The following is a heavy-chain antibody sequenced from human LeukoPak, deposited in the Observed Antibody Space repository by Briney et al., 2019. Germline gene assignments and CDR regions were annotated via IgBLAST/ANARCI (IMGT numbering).Heavy chain of an antibody. Sequence: SETLSLTCTVSGGSISSYYWSWIRQPPGKGLEWIGYIYYGGSTNYNPSLKSRVTISVDTSKNQFSLKLSSVTAADTAVYYCARDSGWQWDAFDIWGQGTMVTVSS. CDR2: IYYGGST. D-gene: IGHD6-19*01. J-gene: IGHJ3*02. V-gene: IGHV4-59*01. CDR1: GGSISSYY. CDR3: ARDSGWQWDAFDI.